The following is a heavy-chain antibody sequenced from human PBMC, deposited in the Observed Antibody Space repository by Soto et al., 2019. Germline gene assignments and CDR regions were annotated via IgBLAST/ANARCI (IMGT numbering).Heavy chain of an antibody. Sequence: QVQLVQSGAEVKKPGSSVKVSCKASGGTFSSYAISWVRQAPGQGLEWMGGIIPIFGTANYAQKFQGIVTITADKSTSTAYMGRSSLRSEDTAVYYCAGGVRITIFGVVIAQLEVWGQGTTVTVSS. CDR2: IIPIFGTA. J-gene: IGHJ6*02. CDR3: AGGVRITIFGVVIAQLEV. D-gene: IGHD3-3*01. V-gene: IGHV1-69*06. CDR1: GGTFSSYA.